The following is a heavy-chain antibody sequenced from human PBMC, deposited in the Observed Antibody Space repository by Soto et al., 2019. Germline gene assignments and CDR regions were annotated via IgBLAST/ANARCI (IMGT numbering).Heavy chain of an antibody. CDR1: GFSLSTSGVG. CDR3: ARTEDVYYDILTGYSFLFDP. D-gene: IGHD3-9*01. Sequence: GSGPTLVNPTQTLTLTCTFSGFSLSTSGVGXGWIRQPPGKALEWLALIYWNDDKRYSPSLKSRLTITKDTSKSQVVLTMTNMDPVDTATYYCARTEDVYYDILTGYSFLFDPWGQGTLVTVSS. V-gene: IGHV2-5*01. J-gene: IGHJ5*02. CDR2: IYWNDDK.